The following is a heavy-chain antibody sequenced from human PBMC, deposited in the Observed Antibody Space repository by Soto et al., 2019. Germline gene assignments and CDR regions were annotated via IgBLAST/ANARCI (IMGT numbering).Heavy chain of an antibody. CDR2: IYYSGST. CDR3: ARLDPALTYGDYDHPVFDY. J-gene: IGHJ4*02. D-gene: IGHD4-17*01. Sequence: QVQLQESGPGLVKPLETLSLTCTVSGGSISSYYWSWIRQPPGKGLEWIGYIYYSGSTNYNPSLKSRVTISVDTSKHQFSLMLSSVTAADTAVYYCARLDPALTYGDYDHPVFDYWGQGTLVTVSS. CDR1: GGSISSYY. V-gene: IGHV4-59*01.